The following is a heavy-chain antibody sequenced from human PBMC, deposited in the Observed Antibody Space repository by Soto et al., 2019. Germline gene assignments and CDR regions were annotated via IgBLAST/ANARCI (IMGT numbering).Heavy chain of an antibody. V-gene: IGHV1-8*01. CDR1: GYTFKDYD. Sequence: QVQLLQSGAEVKKPGTSVRVSCRASGYTFKDYDINWVRRATGQGLEWMGWMNPNSGNTGYAQKFQSRVTMTRNTSARTAYMELSSLTVEDTALYYCARRMTWSLWCFDLWGSGTQVTVSS. CDR2: MNPNSGNT. J-gene: IGHJ2*01. D-gene: IGHD3-10*01. CDR3: ARRMTWSLWCFDL.